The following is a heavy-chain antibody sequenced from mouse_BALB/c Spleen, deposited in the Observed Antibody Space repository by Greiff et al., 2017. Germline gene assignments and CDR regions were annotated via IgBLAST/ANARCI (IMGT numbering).Heavy chain of an antibody. CDR2: ISSGSSTI. J-gene: IGHJ4*01. CDR3: ARGKKTGTGAMDY. D-gene: IGHD4-1*01. CDR1: GFTFSSFG. V-gene: IGHV5-17*02. Sequence: EVQVVESGGGLVQPGGSRKLSCAASGFTFSSFGMHWVRQAPEKGLEWVAYISSGSSTIYYADTVKGRFTISRDNPKNTLFLQMTSLRSEDTAMYYGARGKKTGTGAMDYWGQGTSVTVSS.